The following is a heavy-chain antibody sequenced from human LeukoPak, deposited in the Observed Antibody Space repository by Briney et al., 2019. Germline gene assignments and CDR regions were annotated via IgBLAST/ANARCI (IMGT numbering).Heavy chain of an antibody. Sequence: GASVKVSCKASGYTFTGYYMHWVRQAPGQGLEWMGWINPNSGGTHYAQKFQGRVTMTRDTSISTVYMELSRLRSDDTAVYYCARSYRVTTVDYWGQGTLVTVSS. D-gene: IGHD4-17*01. V-gene: IGHV1-2*02. CDR2: INPNSGGT. CDR3: ARSYRVTTVDY. J-gene: IGHJ4*02. CDR1: GYTFTGYY.